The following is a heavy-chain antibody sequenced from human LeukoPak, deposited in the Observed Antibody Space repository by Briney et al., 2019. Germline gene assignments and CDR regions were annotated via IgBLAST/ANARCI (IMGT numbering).Heavy chain of an antibody. Sequence: GGSLRLSCAASGFIFSNYSMNWVRQAPGKGLEWVSSISSSSSYIFYADSVKGRFTISRDNAKNSLYLQMNSLRAEDTAVYYCARDAGYGYDRFDYWGQGTQVTVSS. CDR2: ISSSSSYI. CDR3: ARDAGYGYDRFDY. V-gene: IGHV3-21*01. CDR1: GFIFSNYS. J-gene: IGHJ4*02. D-gene: IGHD5-18*01.